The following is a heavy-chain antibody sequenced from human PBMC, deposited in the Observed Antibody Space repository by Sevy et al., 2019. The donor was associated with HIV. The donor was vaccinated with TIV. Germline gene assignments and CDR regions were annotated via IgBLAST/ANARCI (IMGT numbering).Heavy chain of an antibody. CDR3: ARDTGGIGMDV. CDR2: IQPDGGEK. Sequence: GESLKISCAASGFTFSSHWMSWVRQAPGKGLEWVANIQPDGGEKYNVESVKGRFTISRVNAKNSLSLQVNSLRAEDTAVYYCARDTGGIGMDVWGQGTTVTVSS. D-gene: IGHD6-13*01. J-gene: IGHJ6*02. V-gene: IGHV3-7*01. CDR1: GFTFSSHW.